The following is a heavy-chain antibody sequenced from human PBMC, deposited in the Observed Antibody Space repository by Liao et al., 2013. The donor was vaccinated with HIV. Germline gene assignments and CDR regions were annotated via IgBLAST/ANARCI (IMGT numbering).Heavy chain of an antibody. CDR3: ARGHSGNQLVGRGAFDI. CDR2: VQTSGNT. J-gene: IGHJ3*02. D-gene: IGHD1-26*01. Sequence: QVQLQESGPGLVKPSQTLTLTCAVTGASITSGGYYWNWIRLPAGKGLEWIGRVQTSGNTNYSPSLQSRVTMSLDTSKNQFSLKLSSVTAADTAVYYCARGHSGNQLVGRGAFDIWGQGTMVTVSS. CDR1: GASITSGGYY. V-gene: IGHV4-61*02.